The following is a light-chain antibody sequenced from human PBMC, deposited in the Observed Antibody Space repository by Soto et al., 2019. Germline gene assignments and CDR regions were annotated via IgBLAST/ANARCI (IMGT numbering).Light chain of an antibody. CDR3: SSYTSSSTLV. CDR1: SSDVGGYNY. J-gene: IGLJ3*02. V-gene: IGLV2-14*01. Sequence: QSALTQPASVSGSPGQSITISCTGTSSDVGGYNYVSWYQQHPGKAPKLMIYDVSNRPTGVSNRFSGSKSGNTASLNISGIQAEDEADYYCSSYTSSSTLVFGGGNKLTVL. CDR2: DVS.